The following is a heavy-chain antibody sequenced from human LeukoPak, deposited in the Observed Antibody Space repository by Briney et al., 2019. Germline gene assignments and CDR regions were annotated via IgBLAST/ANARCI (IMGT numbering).Heavy chain of an antibody. D-gene: IGHD2-15*01. Sequence: GESLKISCKGSGYTFTSYDINWVRQATGQGLEWMGWMNPNSGNTGYAQKFQGRVTMTRNTSTSTAYMELSSLRSEDTAVYYCARDNGGRAMAYYYYYYMDVWGKGTTVTISS. CDR3: ARDNGGRAMAYYYYYYMDV. CDR2: MNPNSGNT. CDR1: GYTFTSYD. V-gene: IGHV1-8*01. J-gene: IGHJ6*03.